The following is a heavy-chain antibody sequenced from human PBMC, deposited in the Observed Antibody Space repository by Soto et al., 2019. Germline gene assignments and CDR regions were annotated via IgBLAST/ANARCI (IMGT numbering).Heavy chain of an antibody. D-gene: IGHD7-27*01. CDR3: ARNTVANWDYFDY. CDR1: GYSFTSYW. CDR2: IYPGDSDT. Sequence: PGESLKISCKGSGYSFTSYWIGWVRQMPGKGLEWMGIIYPGDSDTRYSPSFQGQVTISADKPISTAYLQWSSLKASDTAMYYCARNTVANWDYFDYWGQGTLVTVSS. J-gene: IGHJ4*02. V-gene: IGHV5-51*01.